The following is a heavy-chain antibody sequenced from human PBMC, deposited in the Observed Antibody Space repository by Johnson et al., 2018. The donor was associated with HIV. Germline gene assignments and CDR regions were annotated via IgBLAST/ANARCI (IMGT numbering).Heavy chain of an antibody. CDR2: ISYDGSNK. Sequence: VQLVESGGGLVQPGGSLRLSCAASGFTFSTYWMTWVRQAPRKGLEWVAVISYDGSNKYYADSVKGRFTISRDNSKNTLYLQMNSLRAEDTAVYYCARCMITFGGVGGAFDIWGQGTMVTVSS. J-gene: IGHJ3*02. D-gene: IGHD3-16*01. CDR3: ARCMITFGGVGGAFDI. CDR1: GFTFSTYW. V-gene: IGHV3-30*03.